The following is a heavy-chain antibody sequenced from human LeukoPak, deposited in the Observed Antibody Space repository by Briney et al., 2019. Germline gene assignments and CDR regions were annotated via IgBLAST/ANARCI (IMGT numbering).Heavy chain of an antibody. D-gene: IGHD6-19*01. CDR2: ISYDGSNK. V-gene: IGHV3-30*18. J-gene: IGHJ4*02. CDR1: GLTFSSYG. CDR3: AKVPYGAVANYYFDY. Sequence: PGGSLRLSCAASGLTFSSYGMHWVRQAPGKGLEWVAVISYDGSNKYYADSVKGRFTISRDNSKNTLYLQMNSLRAEDTAVYYCAKVPYGAVANYYFDYWGQGTLVTVSS.